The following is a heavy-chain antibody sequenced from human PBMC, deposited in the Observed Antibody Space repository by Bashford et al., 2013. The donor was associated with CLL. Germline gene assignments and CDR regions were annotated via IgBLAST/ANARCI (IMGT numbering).Heavy chain of an antibody. Sequence: SETLSLTCSVSGGSISSGSYYWGWIRQPPGKGLEWIGNIYYSGSTNYNPSLKSRVTISVDTSKNQFSLKLNSVNAADTAVYYCARGTEAVHGMDVWGRRDHGHRLL. CDR2: IYYSGST. J-gene: IGHJ6*02. CDR1: GGSISSGSYY. CDR3: ARGTEAVHGMDV. V-gene: IGHV4-61*01.